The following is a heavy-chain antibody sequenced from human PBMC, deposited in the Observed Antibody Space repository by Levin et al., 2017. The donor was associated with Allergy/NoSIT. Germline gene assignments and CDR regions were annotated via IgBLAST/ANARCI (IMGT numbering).Heavy chain of an antibody. V-gene: IGHV3-49*03. Sequence: PGGSLRLSCTASGINFDDKYMTWFRQAPGKGLEWVGFIRGKAYGGTTEYAASVKGRFTISRDDFKSIVHLQMNSLKTEDTAVYYCSRLTRGVISETFDIWGQGTMVTVSS. J-gene: IGHJ3*02. D-gene: IGHD3-10*01. CDR3: SRLTRGVISETFDI. CDR1: GINFDDKY. CDR2: IRGKAYGGTT.